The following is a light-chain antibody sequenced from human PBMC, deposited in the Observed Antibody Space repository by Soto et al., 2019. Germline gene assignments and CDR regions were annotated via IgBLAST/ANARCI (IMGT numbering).Light chain of an antibody. CDR2: APS. V-gene: IGKV1-9*01. Sequence: DIQLTQSPSFLSASVGDRVTITCRASQGISSYLAWYQQKPGKAPKLLIYAPSTLQSGVPSRFSGSGSGTEFTLTISSLQPEDFATYYCQQLNSYPITFGQWTRLEIK. CDR1: QGISSY. CDR3: QQLNSYPIT. J-gene: IGKJ5*01.